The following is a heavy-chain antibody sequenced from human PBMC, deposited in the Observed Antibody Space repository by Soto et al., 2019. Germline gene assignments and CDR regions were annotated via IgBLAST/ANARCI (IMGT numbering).Heavy chain of an antibody. J-gene: IGHJ4*02. CDR2: VHHSGTT. V-gene: IGHV4-34*01. D-gene: IGHD3-22*01. Sequence: SETLSLTCAVSGGSFNSYYWSWVRQSPGKGLEWIGEVHHSGTTKYNPSLETRFTISVDTSKNQVSLRLTSVTAADRAVYYCAGGSASGYGFDSWGPGTLVTVSS. CDR3: AGGSASGYGFDS. CDR1: GGSFNSYY.